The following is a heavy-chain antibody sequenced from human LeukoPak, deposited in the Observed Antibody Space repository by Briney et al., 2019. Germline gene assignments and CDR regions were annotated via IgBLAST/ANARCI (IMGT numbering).Heavy chain of an antibody. D-gene: IGHD3-22*01. CDR3: ARVTGYMIEDYFDY. V-gene: IGHV4-39*07. CDR2: IYYSGST. J-gene: IGHJ4*02. Sequence: PSETLSLTCTVSGGTISSSSYYWGWIRQPPGKGLEWIGSIYYSGSTYYNPSLKSRVTISVDTSKNQFSLKLSSVTAADTAVYYCARVTGYMIEDYFDYWGQGTLVTVSS. CDR1: GGTISSSSYY.